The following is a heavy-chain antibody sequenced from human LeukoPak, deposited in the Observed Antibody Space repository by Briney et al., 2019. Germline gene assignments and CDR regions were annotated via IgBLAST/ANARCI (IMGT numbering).Heavy chain of an antibody. V-gene: IGHV4-4*07. Sequence: PSETLSLTCTVSGDSISSYYWSWIRQPAGKGLEWIGRIYTSGSTNYNPSLRSRVIMSVDTSKNQFSLKLSSVNAADTAVYYGARDRYYDSSGYYGDAFDIWGQGTMVTVSS. J-gene: IGHJ3*02. D-gene: IGHD3-22*01. CDR1: GDSISSYY. CDR2: IYTSGST. CDR3: ARDRYYDSSGYYGDAFDI.